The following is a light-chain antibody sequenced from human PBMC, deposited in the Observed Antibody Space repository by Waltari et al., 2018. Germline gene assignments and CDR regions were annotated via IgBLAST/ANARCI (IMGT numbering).Light chain of an antibody. CDR1: SRDLRPYTY. Sequence: QSALTQPRSVSGSPGQSVPIPCPGTSRDLRPYTYVSWYPQHPGKPPKLIIHDVTKRPSGVPDRFSGSKSGNTASLTISGLQAEDEAEYFCCSFAGSYTWVFGGGTELTVL. CDR2: DVT. J-gene: IGLJ3*02. V-gene: IGLV2-11*01. CDR3: CSFAGSYTWV.